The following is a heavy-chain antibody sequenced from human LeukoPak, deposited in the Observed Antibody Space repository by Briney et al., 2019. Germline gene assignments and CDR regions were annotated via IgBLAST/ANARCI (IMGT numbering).Heavy chain of an antibody. CDR1: GFTFSSYG. D-gene: IGHD1-7*01. V-gene: IGHV3-33*06. CDR3: AKDQNYPYYYYYYMDV. J-gene: IGHJ6*03. Sequence: GGSLRLSCAASGFTFSSYGMHWVRQAPGKGLEWVAVIWYDGSNKYYADSVKGRFTISRDNSKNTLYLQMNSLRAEDTAVYYCAKDQNYPYYYYYYMDVWAKGPRSPSP. CDR2: IWYDGSNK.